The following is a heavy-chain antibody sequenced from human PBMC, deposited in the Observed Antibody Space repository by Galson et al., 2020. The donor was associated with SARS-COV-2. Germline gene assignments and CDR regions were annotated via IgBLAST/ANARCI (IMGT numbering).Heavy chain of an antibody. V-gene: IGHV3-48*04. Sequence: GGSLRLSCAASGFTFSSYNMNWVRQAPGKGLEWVSSITSGSSISGGSTYIYYADSVKGRFTISRDNAKSSLYLQLSSLTADDTAVYYCARDSEPVWGQGTLVTVSS. D-gene: IGHD1-26*01. CDR3: ARDSEPV. J-gene: IGHJ4*02. CDR1: GFTFSSYN. CDR2: ISGGSTYI.